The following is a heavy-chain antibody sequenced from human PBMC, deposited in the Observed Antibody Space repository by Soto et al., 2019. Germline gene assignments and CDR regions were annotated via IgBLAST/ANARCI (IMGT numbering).Heavy chain of an antibody. Sequence: GGSLRLSCAASGFTFSSYSMNWVRQAPGKGLEWVSYISSSSSTIYYAGSVKGRFTISRDNSKNTLYLQMNSLRAEDTAVYYCARGRSLTHVDGYFDYWGQGTLVTVSS. J-gene: IGHJ4*02. CDR1: GFTFSSYS. D-gene: IGHD1-26*01. V-gene: IGHV3-48*01. CDR2: ISSSSSTI. CDR3: ARGRSLTHVDGYFDY.